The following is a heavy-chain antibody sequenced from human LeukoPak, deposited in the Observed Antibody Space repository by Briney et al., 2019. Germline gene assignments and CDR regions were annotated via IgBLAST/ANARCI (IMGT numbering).Heavy chain of an antibody. J-gene: IGHJ4*02. CDR3: AREGIAVAAFDY. V-gene: IGHV1-46*01. D-gene: IGHD6-19*01. CDR1: GYTFTGYY. Sequence: GASVKVSCKASGYTFTGYYMHWVRQAPGQGLEWMGIINPSGGSTSYAQKFQGRVTMTRDTSTSTVYMELSSLRSEDTAVYYCAREGIAVAAFDYWGQGTLVTVSS. CDR2: INPSGGST.